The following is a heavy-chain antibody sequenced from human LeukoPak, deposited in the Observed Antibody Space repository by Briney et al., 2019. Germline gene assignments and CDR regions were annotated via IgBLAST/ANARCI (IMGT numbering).Heavy chain of an antibody. D-gene: IGHD5-12*01. CDR3: VSGYDNYYYYYYMDV. Sequence: GGSLRLSCAASGFTFSSYWMHWVRQAPGEGLVWVSRINSDGSSTSYADSAKGRFTISRDNAKNTLYLQMNSLRAEDTAVYYCVSGYDNYYYYYYMDVWGKGTTVTVSS. CDR1: GFTFSSYW. CDR2: INSDGSST. J-gene: IGHJ6*03. V-gene: IGHV3-74*01.